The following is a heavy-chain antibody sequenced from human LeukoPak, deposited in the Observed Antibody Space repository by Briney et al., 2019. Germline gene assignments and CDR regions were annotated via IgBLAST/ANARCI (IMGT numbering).Heavy chain of an antibody. CDR1: GFTLSAST. CDR3: ARSGSSTVTTLDY. Sequence: GGSLRLSCAASGFTLSASTIHWLRQAPGRGPEWIARIRNKANNYATAYAPSVTGRFTISRDDSMSTTYLQMSGLKSEDTAVYYCARSGSSTVTTLDYWGQGPLVTVSS. CDR2: IRNKANNYAT. J-gene: IGHJ4*02. D-gene: IGHD4-17*01. V-gene: IGHV3-73*01.